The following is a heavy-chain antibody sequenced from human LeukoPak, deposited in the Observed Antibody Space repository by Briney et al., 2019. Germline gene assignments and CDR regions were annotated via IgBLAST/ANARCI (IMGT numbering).Heavy chain of an antibody. CDR1: GYTFTSYG. CDR3: ARAGEVEAATTRGAQFDY. D-gene: IGHD5-12*01. CDR2: ISAYNGNT. V-gene: IGHV1-18*01. Sequence: ASVKVSCKASGYTFTSYGISWVRQAPGQGLEWMGWISAYNGNTNYAQKLQGRVTMTTDTSTSTAYMEPRSLRSDDTAVYYCARAGEVEAATTRGAQFDYWGQGTLVTVSS. J-gene: IGHJ4*02.